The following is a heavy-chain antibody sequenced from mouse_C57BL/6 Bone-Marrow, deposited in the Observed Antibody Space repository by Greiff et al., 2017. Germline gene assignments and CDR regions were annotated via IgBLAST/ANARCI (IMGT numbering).Heavy chain of an antibody. Sequence: QVQLKESGAELARPGASVKLSCKASGYTFTSYGISWVKQRTGQGLEWIGEIYPRSGNTYYNEKFKGKATLTADKSSSTAYMELRSLTSEDSAVYFCARRPHSSGYYWGQGTTLTVSS. D-gene: IGHD3-2*02. CDR3: ARRPHSSGYY. CDR1: GYTFTSYG. J-gene: IGHJ2*01. V-gene: IGHV1-81*01. CDR2: IYPRSGNT.